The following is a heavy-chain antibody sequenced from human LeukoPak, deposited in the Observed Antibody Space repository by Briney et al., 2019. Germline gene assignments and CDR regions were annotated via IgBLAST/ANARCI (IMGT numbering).Heavy chain of an antibody. D-gene: IGHD3-16*02. CDR1: GFTFSSYA. CDR3: AKIPMITFGGVIYYFDY. V-gene: IGHV3-23*01. J-gene: IGHJ4*02. CDR2: ISGSGGST. Sequence: PPEGSLRLSCAASGFTFSSYAMSWVRQAPGKGLEWVSAISGSGGSTYYADSVKGRFTISRDNSKNTLYLQMNSLRAEDTAVYYCAKIPMITFGGVIYYFDYWGQGTLVTVSS.